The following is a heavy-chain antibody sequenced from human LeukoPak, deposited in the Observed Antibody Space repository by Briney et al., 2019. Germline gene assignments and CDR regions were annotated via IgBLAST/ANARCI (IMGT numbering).Heavy chain of an antibody. Sequence: GGSLRLSCAASGFIFSSYSMSWVRQAPGKGLEWVSSINGGGNTFYADSVKGRFAISRDNAKNSLYLQMNGLRAEDTAVYYCARDPAEADCWGQGTLVTVSS. V-gene: IGHV3-21*06. CDR2: INGGGNT. CDR1: GFIFSSYS. J-gene: IGHJ4*02. CDR3: ARDPAEADC.